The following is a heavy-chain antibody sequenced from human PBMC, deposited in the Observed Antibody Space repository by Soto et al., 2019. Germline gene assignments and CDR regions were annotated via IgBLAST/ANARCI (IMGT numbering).Heavy chain of an antibody. CDR1: GFTFSSYS. CDR3: ARGVMITFGGVIPNWFDP. D-gene: IGHD3-16*02. Sequence: GGSLRLSCAASGFTFSSYSMNWVRQAPGKGLEWVSSISSSSSYIYYADSVKGRFTISRDNAKNSLYLQMNSLRAEETAVYYCARGVMITFGGVIPNWFDPWGQGTLVTVSS. V-gene: IGHV3-21*01. CDR2: ISSSSSYI. J-gene: IGHJ5*02.